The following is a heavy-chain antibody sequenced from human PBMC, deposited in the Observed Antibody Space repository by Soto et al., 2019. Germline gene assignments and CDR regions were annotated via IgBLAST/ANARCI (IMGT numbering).Heavy chain of an antibody. CDR2: IYPGDSET. CDR3: ARHLGGVMVRGITQLIHTLDV. D-gene: IGHD3-10*01. V-gene: IGHV5-51*01. CDR1: GYSFSSYW. Sequence: PGGSLKLYCKASGYSFSSYWIGWVRQMPGKGMEWVGIIYPGDSETRYSPSYEGQVTISADKSTNTAYLQGSSLKASDTAIYDCARHLGGVMVRGITQLIHTLDVWGEGTTVTV. J-gene: IGHJ6*02.